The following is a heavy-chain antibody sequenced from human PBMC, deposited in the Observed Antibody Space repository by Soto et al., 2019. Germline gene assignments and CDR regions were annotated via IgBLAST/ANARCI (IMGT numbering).Heavy chain of an antibody. Sequence: GGSLRLSCAASGFTFSSYAMSWVRQAPGKGLEWVSAISGSGGSTYYADSVKGRFTISRDNSKNTLYLQMNSLRAEDTAVYYCAKDRSRVEDSEWLDAFDIWGQGTMVTVSS. D-gene: IGHD3-3*01. CDR3: AKDRSRVEDSEWLDAFDI. J-gene: IGHJ3*02. CDR2: ISGSGGST. CDR1: GFTFSSYA. V-gene: IGHV3-23*01.